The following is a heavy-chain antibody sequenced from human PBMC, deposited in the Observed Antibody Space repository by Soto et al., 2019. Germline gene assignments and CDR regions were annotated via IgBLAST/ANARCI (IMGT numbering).Heavy chain of an antibody. D-gene: IGHD2-2*01. CDR1: GFTFSSYA. V-gene: IGHV3-23*01. J-gene: IGHJ4*02. CDR2: ISGSGGST. CDR3: AKMDLVVPAASMDY. Sequence: EVQLLESGGGLVQPGGSLRLSCAASGFTFSSYAMSWVRQAPGKGLEWVSAISGSGGSTYYADSVKGRFTISRHNSKNPLYLHMNSLRAEVTAVYYCAKMDLVVPAASMDYWGQGTLVTVSS.